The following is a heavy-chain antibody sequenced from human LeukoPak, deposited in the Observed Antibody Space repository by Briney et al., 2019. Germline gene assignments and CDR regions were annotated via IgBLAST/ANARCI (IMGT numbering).Heavy chain of an antibody. V-gene: IGHV1-69*05. J-gene: IGHJ4*02. CDR2: IIPIFGTA. D-gene: IGHD2-15*01. Sequence: GASVKVSCKASGGTFSSYAISWVRQAPGQGLEWIGRIIPIFGTANYAQKFQGRVTITTDESTSTAYMELSSLRSEDTAVYYCARGYCSGGSCYYFDYWGQGTLVTVSS. CDR1: GGTFSSYA. CDR3: ARGYCSGGSCYYFDY.